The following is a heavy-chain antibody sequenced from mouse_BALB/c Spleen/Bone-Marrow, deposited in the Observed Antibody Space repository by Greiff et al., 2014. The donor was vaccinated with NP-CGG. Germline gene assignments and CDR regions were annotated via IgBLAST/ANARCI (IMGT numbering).Heavy chain of an antibody. J-gene: IGHJ3*01. CDR2: IFPGTGTT. V-gene: IGHV1S132*01. CDR3: ARGAGPFAY. CDR1: GYTFTSYW. D-gene: IGHD3-3*01. Sequence: QVQLQQSGAELVKPGASVKLSCKTSGYTFTSYWIQWVKQRPGQGLGWIGEIFPGTGTTYYNEKFKGKATLTIDTSSSTAYMQHSRLHYEDSAIYFCARGAGPFAYWGQGTLVTVSA.